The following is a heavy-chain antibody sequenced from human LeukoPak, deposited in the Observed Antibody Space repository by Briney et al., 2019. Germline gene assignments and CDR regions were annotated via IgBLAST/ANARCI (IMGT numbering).Heavy chain of an antibody. CDR3: ARSSTGSHLDY. Sequence: SETLSLTCTVSGYSISSGYYWGWIRQPPGKGLEWIGSIYHSGSTYYNPSLKSRVTISVDTSKNQFSLKLSSVIAADTAVYYCARSSTGSHLDYWGQGTLVTVSS. D-gene: IGHD2-8*02. V-gene: IGHV4-38-2*02. CDR2: IYHSGST. CDR1: GYSISSGYY. J-gene: IGHJ4*02.